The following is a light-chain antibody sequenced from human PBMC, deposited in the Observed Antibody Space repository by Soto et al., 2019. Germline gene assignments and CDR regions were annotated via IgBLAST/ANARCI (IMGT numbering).Light chain of an antibody. CDR2: EVS. J-gene: IGLJ1*01. Sequence: QSALTQPASVSGSPGQSITISCTGTSSDVGAYNFVSWYQQHPGKPPKLMIYEVSNRPSGVSNRFSGSKSGNTASLTISGLQAEDEADYYCSSYTTTSTPGVFGTGTKLTVL. CDR3: SSYTTTSTPGV. V-gene: IGLV2-14*01. CDR1: SSDVGAYNF.